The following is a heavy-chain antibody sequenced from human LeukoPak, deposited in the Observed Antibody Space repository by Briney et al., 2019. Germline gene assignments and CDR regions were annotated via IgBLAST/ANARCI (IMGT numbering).Heavy chain of an antibody. J-gene: IGHJ6*03. CDR2: LYHSDSV. CDR1: GYSVNNGYY. CDR3: ARQHDSYFYYYVDV. V-gene: IGHV4-38-2*01. Sequence: SETLSLTCAVSGYSVNNGYYWVWIRQPPGKGLEWIGSLYHSDSVYYNTALQSRVSMSVDTSKNQFSLKLSFVTAADTAVYYCARQHDSYFYYYVDVWGSGTMVTVSS.